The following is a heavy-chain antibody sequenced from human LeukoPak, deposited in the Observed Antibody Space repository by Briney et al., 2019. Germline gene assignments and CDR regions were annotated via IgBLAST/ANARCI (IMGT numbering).Heavy chain of an antibody. J-gene: IGHJ5*02. CDR3: ARDNSVRDEAWWFNP. CDR2: ISPSGGST. Sequence: GASVKVSCKAFRYTFTSNYMHWVRQAPGQGPEWMGVISPSGGSTTYAQKFQGSVTLTRDMSTSTDYLELSSLRSEDTAVYYCARDNSVRDEAWWFNPWGQGTLVTVSS. CDR1: RYTFTSNY. V-gene: IGHV1-46*01. D-gene: IGHD5-24*01.